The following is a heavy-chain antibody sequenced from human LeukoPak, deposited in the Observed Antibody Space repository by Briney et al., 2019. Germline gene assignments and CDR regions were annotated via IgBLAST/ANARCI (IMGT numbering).Heavy chain of an antibody. CDR2: VSGSGAST. D-gene: IGHD3-10*01. J-gene: IGHJ4*02. Sequence: GGSLRLSCAASGFTFSNYAMTWVRQAPGKGLEWVSSVSGSGASTFYADSVKGRFTISRDNSKDTLYLQMNSLRAEDTAVYFCARHDSYIPYWGQGSLVTVSS. V-gene: IGHV3-23*01. CDR3: ARHDSYIPY. CDR1: GFTFSNYA.